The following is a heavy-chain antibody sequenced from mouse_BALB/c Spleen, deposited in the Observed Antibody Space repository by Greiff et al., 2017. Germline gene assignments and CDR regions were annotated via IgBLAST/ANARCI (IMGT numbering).Heavy chain of an antibody. J-gene: IGHJ2*01. Sequence: EVKLQESGPELVKPGASVKISCKASGYTFTDYNMHWVKQSHGKSLEWIGYIYPYNGGTGYNQKFKSKATLTVDNSSSTAYMELRSLTSEDTAVYYGARAVIHYYGYVGYWGQGTTLTVSS. V-gene: IGHV1S29*02. CDR1: GYTFTDYN. D-gene: IGHD1-2*01. CDR3: ARAVIHYYGYVGY. CDR2: IYPYNGGT.